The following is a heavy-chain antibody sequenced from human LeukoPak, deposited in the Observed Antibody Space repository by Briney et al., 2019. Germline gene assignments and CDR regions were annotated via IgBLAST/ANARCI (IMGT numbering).Heavy chain of an antibody. D-gene: IGHD3-10*01. CDR3: ARDGPAQMVDFDY. Sequence: EASVKVSCKASGYTFSGTGWYLYWLRQAPGQGLECVGWIYPNNGATAYAQKFQGRVAMTRDTSITTAYMELSRLRPDDTAVYYCARDGPAQMVDFDYWGQGTLVTVSS. V-gene: IGHV1-2*02. J-gene: IGHJ4*02. CDR2: IYPNNGAT. CDR1: GYTFSGTGWY.